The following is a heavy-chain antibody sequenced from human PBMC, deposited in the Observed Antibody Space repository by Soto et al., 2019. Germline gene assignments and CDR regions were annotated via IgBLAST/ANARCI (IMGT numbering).Heavy chain of an antibody. CDR1: GYTLTELS. D-gene: IGHD1-1*01. CDR2: FDPEDGET. Sequence: ASVKVSCKVSGYTLTELSMHWVRQAPGKGLEWMGGFDPEDGETIYAQKFQGRVTMTEDTSTDTAYMELSSLRSEDTAGYYCASSRIQLEPYGMDVWGQGTTVNVSS. V-gene: IGHV1-24*01. CDR3: ASSRIQLEPYGMDV. J-gene: IGHJ6*02.